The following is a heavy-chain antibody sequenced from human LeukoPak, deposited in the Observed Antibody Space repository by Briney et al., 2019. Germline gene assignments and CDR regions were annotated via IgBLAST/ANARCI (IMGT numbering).Heavy chain of an antibody. CDR2: ISWDGGST. Sequence: GGSLRLSCAASGFTFDDYAMHWVRQAPGKGLEWVSLISWDGGSTYYADSVKGRFTISRDNSKNSLYLQMNSLRAEDTALYYCACCGDCYSGSVDHVAFDIWGQGTMVTVSS. V-gene: IGHV3-43D*03. CDR1: GFTFDDYA. D-gene: IGHD2-21*02. CDR3: ACCGDCYSGSVDHVAFDI. J-gene: IGHJ3*02.